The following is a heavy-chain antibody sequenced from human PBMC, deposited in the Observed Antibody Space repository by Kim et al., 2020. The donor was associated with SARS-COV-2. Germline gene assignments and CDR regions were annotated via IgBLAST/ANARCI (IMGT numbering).Heavy chain of an antibody. CDR2: ISSSSSYI. Sequence: GGSLRLSCAASGFTFSSYSMNWVRQAPGKGLEWVSSISSSSSYIYYADSVKGRFTISRDNAKNSLYLQMNSLRAEDTAVYYCARDLYCSSTSCYSGVYYYGMDVWGQGTTVTVSS. D-gene: IGHD2-2*02. J-gene: IGHJ6*02. V-gene: IGHV3-21*01. CDR3: ARDLYCSSTSCYSGVYYYGMDV. CDR1: GFTFSSYS.